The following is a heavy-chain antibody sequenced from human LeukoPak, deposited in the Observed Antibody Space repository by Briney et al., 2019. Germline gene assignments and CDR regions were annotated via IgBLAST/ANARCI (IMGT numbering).Heavy chain of an antibody. J-gene: IGHJ6*02. D-gene: IGHD3-22*01. V-gene: IGHV4-39*01. Sequence: SETLSLTCTVSGGSISSSSYYWGWIRQPPGKGREWIGSIYYSGSTYYHPSLKSRVTISVDTSKNRFSLKLSSVTAADTAVYYCARRLPGYYDSSGYWARYYYYYYGMDVWGQGTTVTVSS. CDR1: GGSISSSSYY. CDR3: ARRLPGYYDSSGYWARYYYYYYGMDV. CDR2: IYYSGST.